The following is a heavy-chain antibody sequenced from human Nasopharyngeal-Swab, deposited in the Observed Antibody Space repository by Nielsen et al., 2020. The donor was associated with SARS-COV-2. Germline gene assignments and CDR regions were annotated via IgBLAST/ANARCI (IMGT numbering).Heavy chain of an antibody. J-gene: IGHJ6*02. V-gene: IGHV1-69*04. D-gene: IGHD2-21*01. Sequence: SVEVSCKASGGTFNTHAINWVRQAPGQGLEWMGRINPILGIADNAQKFQDRVTITVDKSTSTAYMELRSLTSEDTAVYYCARIHFVVGRGYFTGLDVWGQGTSVTVSS. CDR2: INPILGIA. CDR1: GGTFNTHA. CDR3: ARIHFVVGRGYFTGLDV.